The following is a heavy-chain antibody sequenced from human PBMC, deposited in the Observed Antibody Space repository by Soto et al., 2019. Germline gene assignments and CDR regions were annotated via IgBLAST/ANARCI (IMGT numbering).Heavy chain of an antibody. J-gene: IGHJ4*02. CDR1: GFTFSSYA. D-gene: IGHD3-22*01. CDR3: ARGGYYDSSGIDY. V-gene: IGHV3-30-3*01. Sequence: GGSLRLSCAASGFTFSSYAMHWVRQAPGKGLEWVAVISYDGSNKYYADSVKGRFTISRDNSKNTLYLQMNSLRAEDTAVYYCARGGYYDSSGIDYWGRGTLVTVSS. CDR2: ISYDGSNK.